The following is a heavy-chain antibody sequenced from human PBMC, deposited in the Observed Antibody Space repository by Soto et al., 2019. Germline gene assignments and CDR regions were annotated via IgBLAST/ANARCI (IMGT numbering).Heavy chain of an antibody. CDR1: GFTFRNYG. V-gene: IGHV3-33*01. Sequence: QVQLVESGGGVVQPGGSLRLSCAASGFTFRNYGMHWVRQAPGKGLEWVVSIWSGGSNEYYGDSVKGRFSISRDNSKNTLYLQMNSPRVEDTAVYYCARDRTGAHYLDYWGQGTLVTVSS. J-gene: IGHJ4*02. D-gene: IGHD7-27*01. CDR3: ARDRTGAHYLDY. CDR2: IWSGGSNE.